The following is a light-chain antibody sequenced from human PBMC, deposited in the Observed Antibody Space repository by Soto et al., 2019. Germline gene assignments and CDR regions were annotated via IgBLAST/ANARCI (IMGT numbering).Light chain of an antibody. CDR2: AAS. V-gene: IGKV1-9*01. CDR1: QGISSY. J-gene: IGKJ5*01. Sequence: QLTQSPSFLSASVGDRVTITCRASQGISSYLAWYQQKPGKAPKLLIYAASTLQSGVPSRFSGSGSGTEFTLTISSLQPEDFATYYCQQLNSYPITFGQGTRLEIK. CDR3: QQLNSYPIT.